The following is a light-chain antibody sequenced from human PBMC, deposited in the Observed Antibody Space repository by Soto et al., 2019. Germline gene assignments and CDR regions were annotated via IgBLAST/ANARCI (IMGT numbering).Light chain of an antibody. J-gene: IGKJ5*01. CDR2: KVS. CDR3: MQYTHWPHT. Sequence: DIVMTQSPLSLPVTPGEPASISCRSSQGLLHSNGYNYLDWFFQRPGQSPRRLIYKVSNRDSGAPDRISGSGSGTDFTLQITRVEAEDVGVYYCMQYTHWPHTFGQGTRLEIK. V-gene: IGKV2-30*02. CDR1: QGLLHSNGYNY.